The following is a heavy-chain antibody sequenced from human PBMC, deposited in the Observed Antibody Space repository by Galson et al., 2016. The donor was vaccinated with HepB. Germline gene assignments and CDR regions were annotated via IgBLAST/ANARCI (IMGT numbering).Heavy chain of an antibody. Sequence: SETLSLTCTVSGGSISSFYWSWIRQPPGKGLEWIGYIYYTGSIFYNPSLKSRVTLSMDTSKNQFTLMLNSVTAVDTAVYYCARSTMGFLDPWGQGLLVTVSS. J-gene: IGHJ5*02. CDR2: IYYTGSI. CDR1: GGSISSFY. D-gene: IGHD1-1*01. V-gene: IGHV4-59*12. CDR3: ARSTMGFLDP.